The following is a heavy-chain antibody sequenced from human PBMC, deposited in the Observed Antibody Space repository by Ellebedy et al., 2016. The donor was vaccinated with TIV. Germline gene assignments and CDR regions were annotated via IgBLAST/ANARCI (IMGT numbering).Heavy chain of an antibody. D-gene: IGHD1-26*01. CDR3: ARRSGRSGSYSYSYDY. CDR1: GYSFTSYW. J-gene: IGHJ4*02. V-gene: IGHV5-51*01. Sequence: GESLKISCKGSGYSFTSYWIGWVRQMPGKGLEWMGIIYPGDSDTRYSPSFQGQVTISADKSISTAYLQWSSLKASDTAMYYCARRSGRSGSYSYSYDYWGQGTLVTVSS. CDR2: IYPGDSDT.